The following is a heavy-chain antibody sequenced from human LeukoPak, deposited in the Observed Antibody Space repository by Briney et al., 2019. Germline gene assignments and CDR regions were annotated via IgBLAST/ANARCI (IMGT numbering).Heavy chain of an antibody. CDR1: GFTFSSNW. CDR3: TRGRRGCYFDY. J-gene: IGHJ4*02. Sequence: GGSLRLSCAASGFTFSSNWMHWVRQAPGKGLVWVSHINSDGGSATYADSVEGRFTISRDNAKNTLYLQMNSLRAEDTAVYYCTRGRRGCYFDYWGQGTLVTASS. CDR2: INSDGGSA. D-gene: IGHD3-10*01. V-gene: IGHV3-74*01.